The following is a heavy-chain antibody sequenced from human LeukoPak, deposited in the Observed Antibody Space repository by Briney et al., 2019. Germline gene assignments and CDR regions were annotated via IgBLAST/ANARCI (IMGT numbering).Heavy chain of an antibody. CDR3: ARQAVAGIYYFDY. D-gene: IGHD6-19*01. CDR2: IYYSGST. V-gene: IGHV4-61*01. J-gene: IGHJ4*02. CDR1: GGSVSSGSYY. Sequence: SETLSLTCTVSGGSVSSGSYYWSWIRQPPGKGLEWIGYIYYSGSTNYNPSLKSRVTISVDTSKNQFSLKLSSVTAADTAVYYCARQAVAGIYYFDYWGQGTLVTVSS.